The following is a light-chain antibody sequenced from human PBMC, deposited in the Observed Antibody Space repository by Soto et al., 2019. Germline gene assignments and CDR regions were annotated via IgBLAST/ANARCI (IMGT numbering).Light chain of an antibody. V-gene: IGKV3-11*01. Sequence: EILLTQSPATLALSPGGIATLSCRASQSVSSYLAWYQQRPGQAPRLLIYDASNRATGIPARFSGSGSGTDFTLTISSLEPEDFAVYYCQQRYNWPTFGQGTRLEIK. CDR2: DAS. CDR3: QQRYNWPT. CDR1: QSVSSY. J-gene: IGKJ5*01.